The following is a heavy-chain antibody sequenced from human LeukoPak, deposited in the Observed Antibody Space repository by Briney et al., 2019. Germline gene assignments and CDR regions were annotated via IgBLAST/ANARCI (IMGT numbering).Heavy chain of an antibody. Sequence: PSETLSLTCTVSGGSISSSSDYWGWIRQPPGKGLEWIGSIYYSGSTYYNPSLKSRVTISVDTSKNQFSLKLSSVTAADTAVYYCARQPPSVWFGELWYFDYWGQRTLVTVSS. V-gene: IGHV4-39*01. CDR3: ARQPPSVWFGELWYFDY. D-gene: IGHD3-10*01. CDR2: IYYSGST. CDR1: GGSISSSSDY. J-gene: IGHJ4*02.